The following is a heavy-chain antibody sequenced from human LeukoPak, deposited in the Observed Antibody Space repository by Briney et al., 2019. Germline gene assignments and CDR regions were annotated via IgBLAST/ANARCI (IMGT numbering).Heavy chain of an antibody. CDR2: ISSSDTI. D-gene: IGHD3-16*01. CDR3: ARDFGGAADY. V-gene: IGHV3-48*03. J-gene: IGHJ4*02. Sequence: GGSLRLSCVAPGLTLSSFEMNWVRQAPGKGLEWVSYISSSDTIYYADSVKGRFSISRDNAKNSLYLQMNNLRAEDTAVYYCARDFGGAADYWGQGTLVTVSS. CDR1: GLTLSSFE.